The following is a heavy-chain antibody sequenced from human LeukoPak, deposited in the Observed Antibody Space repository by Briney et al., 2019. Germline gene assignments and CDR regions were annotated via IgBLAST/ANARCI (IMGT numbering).Heavy chain of an antibody. D-gene: IGHD5-18*01. J-gene: IGHJ4*02. CDR1: GGTFSSYA. CDR2: IIPIFGTA. Sequence: ASVKVSCKASGGTFSSYAISWVRQAPGQGLGWMGGIIPIFGTANYAQKFQGRVTITTDESTSTAYMELSSLRSEDTAVYYCARDGDSYGYDYWGQGTLVTVSS. V-gene: IGHV1-69*05. CDR3: ARDGDSYGYDY.